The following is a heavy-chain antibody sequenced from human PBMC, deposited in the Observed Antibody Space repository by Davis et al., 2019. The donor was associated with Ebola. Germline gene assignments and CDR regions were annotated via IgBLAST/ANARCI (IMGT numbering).Heavy chain of an antibody. CDR2: ISSSSGYI. Sequence: GESLKISCAASGFTFSSYSMNWVRQAPGKGLEWVSSISSSSGYIYYADSVKGRFTISRDNAKNSLYLQMNSLRAEDTAVYYCAREGYCSGGSCYFLDYWGQGTLVTVSS. D-gene: IGHD2-15*01. V-gene: IGHV3-21*01. CDR3: AREGYCSGGSCYFLDY. CDR1: GFTFSSYS. J-gene: IGHJ4*02.